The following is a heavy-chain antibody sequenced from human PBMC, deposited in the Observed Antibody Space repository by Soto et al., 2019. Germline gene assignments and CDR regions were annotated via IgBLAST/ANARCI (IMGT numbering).Heavy chain of an antibody. CDR2: INHSGST. D-gene: IGHD1-7*01. V-gene: IGHV4-34*01. J-gene: IGHJ5*02. Sequence: SETLSLTCAVYGGSFSGYYWSWIRQPPGKGLEWIGEINHSGSTNYNPSLKSRVTISVDTSKNQFSLKLSSVTAADTAVYYCARHGINWNYVAWFDPWGQGTLVTVSS. CDR3: ARHGINWNYVAWFDP. CDR1: GGSFSGYY.